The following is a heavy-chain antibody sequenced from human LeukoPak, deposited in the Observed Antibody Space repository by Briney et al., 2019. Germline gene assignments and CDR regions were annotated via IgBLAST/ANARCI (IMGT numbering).Heavy chain of an antibody. D-gene: IGHD5-24*01. CDR1: GGSISSGSYY. CDR2: IYTSGST. Sequence: SQTLSLTCTVSGGSISSGSYYWSWIRQPAGKGLEWIGRIYTSGSTNYNPSLKSRVTISVDTSKNQFSLKLGSVTAADTAVYYCARDPALDGYNYFDYWGQGTLVTVSS. V-gene: IGHV4-61*02. J-gene: IGHJ4*02. CDR3: ARDPALDGYNYFDY.